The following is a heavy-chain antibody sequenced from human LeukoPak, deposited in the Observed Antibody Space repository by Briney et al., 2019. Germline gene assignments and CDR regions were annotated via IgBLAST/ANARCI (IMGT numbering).Heavy chain of an antibody. CDR1: GFTFSKYG. V-gene: IGHV3-33*08. J-gene: IGHJ4*02. Sequence: PGRSLRLSCVTTGFTFSKYGMHWVRQAPGKGLEWVAVISYDGNNKYYADSVKGRFTISRDNSKNTLYLQMNSLRAEDTAVYYCARELGVLVTNFDYWGQGTLVTVSS. CDR2: ISYDGNNK. CDR3: ARELGVLVTNFDY. D-gene: IGHD3-16*01.